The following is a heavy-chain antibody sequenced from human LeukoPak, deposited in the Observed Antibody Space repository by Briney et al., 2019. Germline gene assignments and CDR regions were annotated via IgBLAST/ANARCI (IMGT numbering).Heavy chain of an antibody. D-gene: IGHD2-2*01. CDR2: IIPIFGTA. CDR3: ARVAQMPRLFDY. Sequence: SVKVSCKASGGTSSSYAISWVRQAPGQGLEWMGGIIPIFGTANYAQKFQGRVTITADESTSTAYMELSSLRSEDTAVYYCARVAQMPRLFDYWGQGTLVTVSS. V-gene: IGHV1-69*13. CDR1: GGTSSSYA. J-gene: IGHJ4*02.